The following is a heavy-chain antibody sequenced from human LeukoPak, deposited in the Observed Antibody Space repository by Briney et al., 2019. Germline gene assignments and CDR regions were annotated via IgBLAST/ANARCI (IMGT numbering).Heavy chain of an antibody. V-gene: IGHV3-23*01. CDR1: GFTFSSYA. D-gene: IGHD3-16*01. CDR3: AKRWGTSHGAFDI. CDR2: ISGSGGST. J-gene: IGHJ3*02. Sequence: GGSLRLSCVASGFTFSSYAMNWVRQAPGKGLEWVSVISGSGGSTYYADSVKGRFTISRDNSKNTLYLQVNSLRAEDTAVYYCAKRWGTSHGAFDIWGQGTMVTVSS.